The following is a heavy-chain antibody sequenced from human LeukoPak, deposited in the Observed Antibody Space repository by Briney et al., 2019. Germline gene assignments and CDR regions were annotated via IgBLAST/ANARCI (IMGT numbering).Heavy chain of an antibody. CDR2: FDPEDGET. D-gene: IGHD6-19*01. Sequence: ASVTVSCKVSGYTLTELSMHWVRQAPGKGLEWMGGFDPEDGETIYAQKFQGRVTMTEGTSTDTAYMELSSLRSEDTAVYYCATAGSSGWPYYMDVWGKGTTVTVSS. CDR1: GYTLTELS. V-gene: IGHV1-24*01. CDR3: ATAGSSGWPYYMDV. J-gene: IGHJ6*03.